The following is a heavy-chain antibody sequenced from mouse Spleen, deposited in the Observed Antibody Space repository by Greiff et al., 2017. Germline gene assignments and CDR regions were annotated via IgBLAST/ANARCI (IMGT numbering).Heavy chain of an antibody. CDR3: ARNDDYDDGAWFAY. CDR1: GFSLTSYG. Sequence: VMLVESGPGLVQPSQSLSITCTVSGFSLTSYGVHWVRQSPGKGLEWLGVIWSGGSTDYNAAFISRLSISKDNSKSQVFFKMNSLQADDTAIYYCARNDDYDDGAWFAYWGQGTLVTVSA. V-gene: IGHV2-2*01. D-gene: IGHD2-4*01. J-gene: IGHJ3*01. CDR2: IWSGGST.